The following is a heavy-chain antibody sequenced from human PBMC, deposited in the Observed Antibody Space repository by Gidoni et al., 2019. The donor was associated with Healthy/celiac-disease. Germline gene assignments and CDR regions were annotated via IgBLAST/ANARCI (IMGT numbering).Heavy chain of an antibody. V-gene: IGHV3-30*18. CDR3: AKEYSSGWDYWYFDL. J-gene: IGHJ2*01. D-gene: IGHD6-19*01. CDR1: GFTFSSYG. CDR2: ISYDGSNK. Sequence: QVQLVESGRGVVQPGRSLRLSCAASGFTFSSYGMHWVRQAPGKGLEWVAVISYDGSNKYYEDSVKGRFTISRDNSKNTLYLQMNSLRAEDTAVYYCAKEYSSGWDYWYFDLWGRGTLVTVSS.